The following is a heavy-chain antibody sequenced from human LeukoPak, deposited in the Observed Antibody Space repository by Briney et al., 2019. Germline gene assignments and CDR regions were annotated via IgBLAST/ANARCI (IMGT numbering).Heavy chain of an antibody. Sequence: GGSLRLSCAASGFTFSNAWMSWVRQAPGKGLEWVGRIKRKIDGGTTDYAAPVKGRFTISRDDSKNTLYLQVNSLKTEDTAVYYCTTEFDYYDSSGNYHFDYWGQGTLVTVSS. D-gene: IGHD3-22*01. CDR1: GFTFSNAW. J-gene: IGHJ4*02. CDR3: TTEFDYYDSSGNYHFDY. V-gene: IGHV3-15*01. CDR2: IKRKIDGGTT.